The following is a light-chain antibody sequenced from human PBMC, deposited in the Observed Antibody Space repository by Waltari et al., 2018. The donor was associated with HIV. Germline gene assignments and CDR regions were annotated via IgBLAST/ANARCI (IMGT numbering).Light chain of an antibody. J-gene: IGLJ2*01. CDR1: SSDLGSHKL. CDR2: EGT. Sequence: QSALTQPASVSGSPGQSITLSCTGTSSDLGSHKLVSWYQQHPGKAPYLIIYEGTKRPSGISNRFSGSKSGNTASLTISGLQADDEADYFCWSYAGSTPYVLLGGGTKLTVL. V-gene: IGLV2-23*01. CDR3: WSYAGSTPYVL.